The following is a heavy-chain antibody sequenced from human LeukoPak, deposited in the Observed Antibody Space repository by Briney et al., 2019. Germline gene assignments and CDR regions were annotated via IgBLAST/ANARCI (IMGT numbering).Heavy chain of an antibody. V-gene: IGHV3-21*05. CDR3: ARDYFSIAVGFDY. Sequence: GGSLRLSCAASGFTLTSDSMNWVRQAPGKGLEWISYISSSSSYIYYADSVKGRFTISRDNAKTSLYLQMNSLRAEDTAVYYCARDYFSIAVGFDYWGQGTLVTVSS. CDR2: ISSSSSYI. D-gene: IGHD6-19*01. J-gene: IGHJ4*02. CDR1: GFTLTSDS.